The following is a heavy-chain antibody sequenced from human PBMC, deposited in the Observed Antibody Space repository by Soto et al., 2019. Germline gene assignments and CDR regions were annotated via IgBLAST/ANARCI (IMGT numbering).Heavy chain of an antibody. V-gene: IGHV2-5*02. J-gene: IGHJ5*02. Sequence: QITLKESGPPLVKPTQTLTLTCTFSGFSLSTSGVGVGWIRQPPGKALERLALIYWDDDKRYSPSLKSRLTITKDTSKNQVVLTMTNMDPVDTATYYCALSTDDSSGYPNWFDPWGQGTLVTVSS. CDR2: IYWDDDK. D-gene: IGHD3-22*01. CDR1: GFSLSTSGVG. CDR3: ALSTDDSSGYPNWFDP.